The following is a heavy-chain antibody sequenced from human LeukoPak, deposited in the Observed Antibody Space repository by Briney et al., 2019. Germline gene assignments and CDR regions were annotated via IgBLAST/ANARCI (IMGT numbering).Heavy chain of an antibody. V-gene: IGHV4-59*12. CDR2: IYYSGST. CDR3: ARGKEDRYCSASSCYYY. Sequence: TSETLSLTCAVPGGSISSYYWSWIRQPPGKGLEWIGYIYYSGSTYYSPSLKSRVTISADMSKNQLSLKLSSVTAADTAVYYCARGKEDRYCSASSCYYYWGQGTLVTVSS. J-gene: IGHJ4*02. D-gene: IGHD2-15*01. CDR1: GGSISSYY.